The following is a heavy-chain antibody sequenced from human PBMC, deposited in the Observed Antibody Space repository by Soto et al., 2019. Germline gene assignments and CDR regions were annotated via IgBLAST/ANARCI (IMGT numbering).Heavy chain of an antibody. CDR2: IYYSGST. CDR3: ARLVRYSSGYQDAFDI. Sequence: QLQLQESGPGLVKPSETLSLTCTVSGGSISSSSYYWGWIRQPPGKGLEWIANIYYSGSTYYNPSLKSRVTISVDTSKNQFSLKLSSVTAADTAVYYCARLVRYSSGYQDAFDIWGQGTMVTVSS. J-gene: IGHJ3*02. V-gene: IGHV4-39*01. CDR1: GGSISSSSYY. D-gene: IGHD3-22*01.